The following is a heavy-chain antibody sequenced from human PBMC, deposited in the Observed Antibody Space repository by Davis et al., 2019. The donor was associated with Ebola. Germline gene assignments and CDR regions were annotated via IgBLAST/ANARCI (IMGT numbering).Heavy chain of an antibody. CDR1: GFTFSSFA. Sequence: GESLKISCSASGFTFSSFAMHWVRQAPGKGLKYVSAISSSGSSTYYADSVKGRFTISRDSSKNTLHLQMSSLRAEDTAVYYCARETGLGNWGQGTLVTVSS. J-gene: IGHJ4*02. D-gene: IGHD1-14*01. V-gene: IGHV3-64D*06. CDR2: ISSSGSST. CDR3: ARETGLGN.